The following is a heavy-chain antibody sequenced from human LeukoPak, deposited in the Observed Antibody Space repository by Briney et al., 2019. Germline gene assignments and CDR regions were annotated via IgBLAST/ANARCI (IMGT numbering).Heavy chain of an antibody. V-gene: IGHV4-38-2*02. CDR1: GNSIISAYY. D-gene: IGHD2-21*02. J-gene: IGHJ3*02. Sequence: PSETLSLTCTVSGNSIISAYYWGWIRQPPGTGLEWIGNIYHTGTAYYNPSPKSRVTISVDTSKNQFSLKLSSVTAADTAVYYCARDAVTYDAFDIWGQGTMVTVSS. CDR3: ARDAVTYDAFDI. CDR2: IYHTGTA.